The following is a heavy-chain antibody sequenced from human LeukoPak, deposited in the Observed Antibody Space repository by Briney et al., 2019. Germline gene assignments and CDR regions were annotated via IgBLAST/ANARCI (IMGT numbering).Heavy chain of an antibody. J-gene: IGHJ4*02. CDR2: IYYRGST. V-gene: IGHV4-59*01. Sequence: PSETLSLTCTVSGGSISSYYWSWIRQPPGKGLEWIGYIYYRGSTNYNPSLNSRVTISVDTSKNQFSLKLTSVTAADTAVYYCARTTGNYGYCFDYWGQGTLVTVSS. CDR3: ARTTGNYGYCFDY. CDR1: GGSISSYY. D-gene: IGHD1-7*01.